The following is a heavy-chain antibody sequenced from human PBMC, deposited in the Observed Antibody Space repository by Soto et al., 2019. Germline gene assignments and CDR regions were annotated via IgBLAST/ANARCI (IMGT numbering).Heavy chain of an antibody. CDR3: ARDRTGRDPKRNDY. CDR2: ISAYNGNT. CDR1: GYTFTSYG. Sequence: QVQLVQSGAEVKKPGASVKVSCKASGYTFTSYGISWVRQAPGQGLEGMGWISAYNGNTNYAQKLQGRVTMTTDTSTSTDYLELRSLRSDDTAVYYCARDRTGRDPKRNDYWGQGTLVTVSS. J-gene: IGHJ4*02. V-gene: IGHV1-18*04. D-gene: IGHD1-1*01.